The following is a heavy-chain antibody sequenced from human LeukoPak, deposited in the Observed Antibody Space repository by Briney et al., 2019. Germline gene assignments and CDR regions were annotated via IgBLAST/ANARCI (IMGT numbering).Heavy chain of an antibody. CDR3: ARLRGDSSGYYSLDYGMDV. J-gene: IGHJ6*02. Sequence: GGSLRLSCAASGFTVSSNYMSWVRQAPGKGLEWVSVIYSGGSTYYADSVKGRFTISRDNSKNTLYLQMNSLRAEDTAVYYCARLRGDSSGYYSLDYGMDVWGQGTTVTVSS. CDR2: IYSGGST. CDR1: GFTVSSNY. V-gene: IGHV3-66*04. D-gene: IGHD3-22*01.